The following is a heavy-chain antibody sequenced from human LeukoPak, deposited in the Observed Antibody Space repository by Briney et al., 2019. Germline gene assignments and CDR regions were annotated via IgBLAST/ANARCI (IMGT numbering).Heavy chain of an antibody. CDR1: GGSMNSYY. Sequence: SETLSLTCSVSGGSMNSYYWSWIRQSSGKGLEWIGYIYYSGSTNYNPSLKSRVTISVDTSKNQFSLKLSSVTAADTAVYYCARHVWLQPFDYWGQGTLVTVSS. CDR2: IYYSGST. CDR3: ARHVWLQPFDY. J-gene: IGHJ4*02. D-gene: IGHD3-9*01. V-gene: IGHV4-59*08.